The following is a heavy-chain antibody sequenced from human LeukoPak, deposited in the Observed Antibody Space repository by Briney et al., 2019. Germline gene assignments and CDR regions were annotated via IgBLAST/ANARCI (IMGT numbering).Heavy chain of an antibody. CDR3: ARDSDYYDSSGLTSDY. D-gene: IGHD3-22*01. CDR2: IYYSGST. J-gene: IGHJ4*02. Sequence: MTSETLSLTFTVSGGSISSGDYYWSRIRQPPGKGLEWIGYIYYSGSTYYNPSLKSRVTISVDTSKNQFSLKLSSVTAADTAVYYCARDSDYYDSSGLTSDYWGQGTLVTVSS. V-gene: IGHV4-30-4*01. CDR1: GGSISSGDYY.